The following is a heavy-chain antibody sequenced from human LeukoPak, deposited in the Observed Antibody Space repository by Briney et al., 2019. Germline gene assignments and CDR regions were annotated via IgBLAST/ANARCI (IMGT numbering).Heavy chain of an antibody. CDR3: ARDHYYGSGSYQVDY. Sequence: GGSLRLSCAASGFTFSSYGMHWVRQAPGKGLEWVAVIWYDGSNKYYADSVKGRFTISRDNSKNTLYLQMNSLRAEDTAVYYCARDHYYGSGSYQVDYWGRGTLVTVSS. D-gene: IGHD3-10*01. CDR2: IWYDGSNK. CDR1: GFTFSSYG. J-gene: IGHJ4*02. V-gene: IGHV3-33*01.